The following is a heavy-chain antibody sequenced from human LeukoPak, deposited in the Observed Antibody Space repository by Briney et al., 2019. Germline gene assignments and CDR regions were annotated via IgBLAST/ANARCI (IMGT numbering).Heavy chain of an antibody. CDR2: ISYDGSNK. CDR1: GFTFSSYA. D-gene: IGHD2-2*01. CDR3: ARTRWDSSTLGPFFQH. J-gene: IGHJ1*01. V-gene: IGHV3-30*04. Sequence: GGSLRLSCVASGFTFSSYAMHWVRQAPGKGLEWVAVISYDGSNKYYADSVKGRFTISRDNSKNTLYLQMNSLRAEDTAVYYCARTRWDSSTLGPFFQHWGQGTLVTVSS.